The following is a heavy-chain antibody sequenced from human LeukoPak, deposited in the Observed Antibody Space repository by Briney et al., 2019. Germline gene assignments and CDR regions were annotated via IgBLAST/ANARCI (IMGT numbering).Heavy chain of an antibody. D-gene: IGHD3-10*01. CDR3: ARMGVYYYGSGSFSRAWFDP. CDR2: IYTSGST. V-gene: IGHV4-61*02. J-gene: IGHJ5*02. Sequence: SETLSLTCTVSGGSISSGSYYWSWIRQPAGKGLEWIGRIYTSGSTNYNPSLKSRVTMSVDTSKNQFSLKLSSVTAADTAVYYCARMGVYYYGSGSFSRAWFDPWGQGTLVTVSS. CDR1: GGSISSGSYY.